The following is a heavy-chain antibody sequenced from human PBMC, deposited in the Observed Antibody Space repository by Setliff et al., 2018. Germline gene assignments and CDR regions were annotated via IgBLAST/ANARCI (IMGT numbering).Heavy chain of an antibody. V-gene: IGHV4-59*08. Sequence: PSETLSLTCTVSGVSINNYYWSWTRQPPGKGLEWIGYINYSGNTNYNPSLRSRVTISVDTSKNQFSLKLTSVTAADTAVYFCARIPFYYDSSGYYYDLNWYFDLWGRGALVTVSS. CDR3: ARIPFYYDSSGYYYDLNWYFDL. D-gene: IGHD3-22*01. CDR2: INYSGNT. J-gene: IGHJ2*01. CDR1: GVSINNYY.